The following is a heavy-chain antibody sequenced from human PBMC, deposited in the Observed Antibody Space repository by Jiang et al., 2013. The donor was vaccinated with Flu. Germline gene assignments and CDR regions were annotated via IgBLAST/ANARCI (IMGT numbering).Heavy chain of an antibody. CDR1: GYSFTSYW. J-gene: IGHJ4*02. CDR2: IYPGDSDT. D-gene: IGHD2-21*02. Sequence: VQLVESGAEVKKPGESLKISCKGSGYSFTSYWIGWVRQMPGKGLEWMGIIYPGDSDTRYSPSFQGQVTISADKSISTAYLQWSSLKASDTAMYYCATHSRAYCGGDCYYDYWGQGTLVTVSS. CDR3: ATHSRAYCGGDCYYDY. V-gene: IGHV5-51*01.